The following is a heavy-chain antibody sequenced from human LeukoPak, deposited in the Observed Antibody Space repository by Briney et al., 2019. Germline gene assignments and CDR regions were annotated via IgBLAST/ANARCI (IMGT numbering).Heavy chain of an antibody. CDR3: ANLDAYYDSSAYDAVDI. V-gene: IGHV3-30*18. CDR2: ISYDGSNK. D-gene: IGHD3-22*01. Sequence: GSSLRLSCAASGFTFRSYGMHWVRQAPGKGLEWVAFISYDGSNKYYADSVKGRFTISRDNSKNTLYLQMNSLRAEDTAVYYCANLDAYYDSSAYDAVDIWGQGTLVTVSS. J-gene: IGHJ3*02. CDR1: GFTFRSYG.